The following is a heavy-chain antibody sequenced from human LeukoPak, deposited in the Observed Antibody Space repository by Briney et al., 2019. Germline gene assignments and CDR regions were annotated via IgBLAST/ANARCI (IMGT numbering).Heavy chain of an antibody. CDR1: GYTFTSYG. J-gene: IGHJ4*02. CDR3: ARAVGKSSGWGGYFDY. D-gene: IGHD6-19*01. Sequence: ASVKVSCKASGYTFTSYGISGVRQAPGQGLEWMGWISAYNGNTNYAQKFQGRVTMTTDKSTSTVYMELRRLRPDDTGVYYCARAVGKSSGWGGYFDYWGQGTLVTVSS. V-gene: IGHV1-18*01. CDR2: ISAYNGNT.